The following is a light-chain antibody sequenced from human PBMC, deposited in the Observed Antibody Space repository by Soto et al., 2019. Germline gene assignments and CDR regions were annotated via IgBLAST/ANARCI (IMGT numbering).Light chain of an antibody. Sequence: QSSLTHPRSLSGSPGQSVTISCTGTSSDVGTYDFVSWYQQHPGEAPRLMIFDVSERPSGVPDRFSGSKSGNTAPLTISGLQAEDEADYYCCLYAVTFYVFGTGTKVTVL. J-gene: IGLJ1*01. CDR2: DVS. CDR3: CLYAVTFYV. V-gene: IGLV2-11*01. CDR1: SSDVGTYDF.